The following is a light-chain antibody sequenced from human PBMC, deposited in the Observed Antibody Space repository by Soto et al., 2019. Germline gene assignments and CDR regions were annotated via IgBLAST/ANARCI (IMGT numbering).Light chain of an antibody. CDR2: EVS. CDR1: SSDVGDYNY. Sequence: ALTQPASVSGSPGQSVTISCTGTSSDVGDYNYVCWYQQHPGRAPKLLIFEVSNRPSGVSDRFSGSKSGNTASLIISGLQAEDEATYYCTSYTSKSSLYVFGTGTKVTVL. CDR3: TSYTSKSSLYV. J-gene: IGLJ1*01. V-gene: IGLV2-14*01.